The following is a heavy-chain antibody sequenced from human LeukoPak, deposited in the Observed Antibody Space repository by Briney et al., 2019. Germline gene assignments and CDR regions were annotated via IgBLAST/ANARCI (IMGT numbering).Heavy chain of an antibody. CDR2: MNPNSGNT. Sequence: ASVKVSCKASGYTFTSYDINWVRQATGQGREWVGLMNPNSGNTDYAQKFQGRGAITRNTSISTAYMELSSLRSEDTAVYYCARGYSSSWYWYYYMDVWGKGTTVTVSS. CDR3: ARGYSSSWYWYYYMDV. J-gene: IGHJ6*03. V-gene: IGHV1-8*03. D-gene: IGHD6-13*01. CDR1: GYTFTSYD.